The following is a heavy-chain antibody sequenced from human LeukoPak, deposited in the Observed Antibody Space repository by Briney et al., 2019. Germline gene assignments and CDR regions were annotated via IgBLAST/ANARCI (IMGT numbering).Heavy chain of an antibody. Sequence: GGSLRLSCAASGFTFSSYWMNWVRQAPGKGLEWVANIKQDGSEKYYVDSVKGRFTISRDNSKNTLYLQMNSLRAEDTAVYYCARDRYYYGSGSPIEYWGQGTLVTVSS. D-gene: IGHD3-10*01. CDR3: ARDRYYYGSGSPIEY. V-gene: IGHV3-7*01. CDR2: IKQDGSEK. J-gene: IGHJ4*02. CDR1: GFTFSSYW.